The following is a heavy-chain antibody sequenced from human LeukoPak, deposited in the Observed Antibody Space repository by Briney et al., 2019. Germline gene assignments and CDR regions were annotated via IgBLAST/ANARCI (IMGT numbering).Heavy chain of an antibody. V-gene: IGHV1-18*01. CDR3: ARDQQWLGASWFDP. CDR1: GYTFTSYG. Sequence: ASAKVSCKASGYTFTSYGISWVRQAPGQGLEWMGWISAYNGNTNYAQKLQGRVTMTTDTSTSTAYMELRSLRSDDTAVYYCARDQQWLGASWFDPWGQGTLVTVSS. D-gene: IGHD6-19*01. CDR2: ISAYNGNT. J-gene: IGHJ5*02.